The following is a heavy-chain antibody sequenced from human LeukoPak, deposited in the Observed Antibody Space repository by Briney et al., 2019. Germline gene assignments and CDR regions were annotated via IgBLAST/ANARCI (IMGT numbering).Heavy chain of an antibody. CDR2: IYSGGST. J-gene: IGHJ4*02. V-gene: IGHV3-66*04. D-gene: IGHD6-19*01. Sequence: PGGALRLSCAASGFTVSGNYMSCVRQAPGEGLEWSAAIYSGGSTYYTDSVKGRFTISRDNSKNTLYFQMNSLRAEDTAVYYCARQSAVAYFDCWGQGPLVTVSS. CDR1: GFTVSGNY. CDR3: ARQSAVAYFDC.